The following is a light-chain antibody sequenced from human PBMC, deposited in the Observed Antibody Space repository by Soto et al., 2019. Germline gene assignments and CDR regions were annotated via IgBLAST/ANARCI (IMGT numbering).Light chain of an antibody. Sequence: EIVLTQSPGTLSLSPGERATLSCRASQSVSSSYLAWYQQKPGQAPRLLIYGASSRATGIPDRFSGSGSGTDVTLTISRLEPEDFAVYYCQQYGRSPSTFGGGTKVDIK. V-gene: IGKV3-20*01. CDR2: GAS. CDR3: QQYGRSPST. CDR1: QSVSSSY. J-gene: IGKJ4*01.